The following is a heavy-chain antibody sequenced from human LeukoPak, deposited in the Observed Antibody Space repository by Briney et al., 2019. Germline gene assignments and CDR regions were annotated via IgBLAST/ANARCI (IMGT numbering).Heavy chain of an antibody. CDR3: ARDPRYCSSTSCYSSPPPKNNWFDP. CDR1: GFTFSSYA. Sequence: GGSLRLSCAASGFTFSSYAMHWVRQAPGKGLEWVAVISYDGSNKYYADSVKGRFTISRDNSKNTLYLQMNSLRAEDTAVYYCARDPRYCSSTSCYSSPPPKNNWFDPWGQGTLVTVSS. D-gene: IGHD2-2*01. CDR2: ISYDGSNK. V-gene: IGHV3-30-3*01. J-gene: IGHJ5*02.